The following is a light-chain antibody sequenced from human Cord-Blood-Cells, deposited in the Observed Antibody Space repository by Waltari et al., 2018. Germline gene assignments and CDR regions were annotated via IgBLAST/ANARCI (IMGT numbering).Light chain of an antibody. CDR1: QSISSW. V-gene: IGKV1-5*01. Sequence: DSQMTQSPSTLSASVGDRVTITCRASQSISSWLAWYQQKPGKAPKLLLYDSSSLERGAPSSFSGGGFGKEFPLTISSLQLDVFASYYCKQYNSYWTFGQGTKVEIK. J-gene: IGKJ1*01. CDR3: KQYNSYWT. CDR2: DSS.